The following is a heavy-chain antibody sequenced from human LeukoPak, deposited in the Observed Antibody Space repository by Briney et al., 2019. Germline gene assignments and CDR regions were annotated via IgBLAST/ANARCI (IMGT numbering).Heavy chain of an antibody. J-gene: IGHJ4*02. CDR3: AKDLFDGGFDY. D-gene: IGHD3-9*01. CDR2: ISGSGGST. CDR1: GFTFSSYA. Sequence: GGSLGLSCAASGFTFSSYAMSWVRQAPGKGLEWVSAISGSGGSTYYADSVKGRFTISRDNSENTLYLQMNSLRAEDTAVYYCAKDLFDGGFDYWGQGTLVTVSS. V-gene: IGHV3-23*01.